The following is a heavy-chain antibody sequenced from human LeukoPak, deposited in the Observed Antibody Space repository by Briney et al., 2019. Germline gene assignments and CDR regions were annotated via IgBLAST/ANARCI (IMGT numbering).Heavy chain of an antibody. V-gene: IGHV3-23*01. CDR1: GFPFSNHA. Sequence: QPGGSLRLSCAASGFPFSNHAMSWVRQPPGKGLEWVAAISNGNTYYADSVRGRFTISRDDSRNMVYLQMNSLRDEDTALYYCVREAGYCSSVCLKGNWFDPWGQGTLVTVSS. D-gene: IGHD2-8*02. CDR2: ISNGNT. J-gene: IGHJ5*02. CDR3: VREAGYCSSVCLKGNWFDP.